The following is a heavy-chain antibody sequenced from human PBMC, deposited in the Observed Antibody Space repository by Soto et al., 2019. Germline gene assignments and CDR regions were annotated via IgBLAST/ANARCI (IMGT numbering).Heavy chain of an antibody. V-gene: IGHV3-23*01. CDR3: AKALGSGGSCYYFCYYYGMDV. Sequence: LKISCAASGFTFSSYAMSWVRQAPGKGLEWVSAISGSGGSTYYADSVKGRFTISRDNSKNTLYLQMNSLRAEDTAVYYCAKALGSGGSCYYFCYYYGMDVWGQGTTVTVSS. CDR2: ISGSGGST. D-gene: IGHD2-15*01. CDR1: GFTFSSYA. J-gene: IGHJ6*02.